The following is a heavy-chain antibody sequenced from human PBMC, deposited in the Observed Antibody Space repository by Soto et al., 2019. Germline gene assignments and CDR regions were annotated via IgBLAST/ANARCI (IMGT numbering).Heavy chain of an antibody. J-gene: IGHJ4*02. Sequence: QVQLVESGGGVVQPGRSLRLSCAASGFTFSSYDMHWVRQAPGKGLEWVAVISYDGSNRYYADSVKGRFTISRDNSKNTLYLQMNSLRTEDTAVYYCAIIPPTPVDYWGQGTLVTVFS. CDR1: GFTFSSYD. CDR3: AIIPPTPVDY. D-gene: IGHD2-15*01. V-gene: IGHV3-30*03. CDR2: ISYDGSNR.